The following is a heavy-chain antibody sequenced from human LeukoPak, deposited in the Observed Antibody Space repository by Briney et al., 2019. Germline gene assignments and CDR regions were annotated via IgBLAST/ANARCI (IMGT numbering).Heavy chain of an antibody. CDR1: GYTFTGYY. D-gene: IGHD3-22*01. CDR3: ARETDSSGYPADDY. J-gene: IGHJ4*02. CDR2: INPNSGGT. Sequence: ASVKVSCKASGYTFTGYYMHWVRQAPGQGLEWMGWINPNSGGTNYAQKFQGRVTMTRDRSISTAYMELSRLRSDDTAVYYCARETDSSGYPADDYWGQGTLVTVSS. V-gene: IGHV1-2*02.